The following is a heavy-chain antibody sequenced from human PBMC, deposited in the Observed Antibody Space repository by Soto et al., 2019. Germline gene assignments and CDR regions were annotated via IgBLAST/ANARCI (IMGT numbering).Heavy chain of an antibody. CDR3: AKDRASSWEGPS. CDR1: GFTFGSHW. D-gene: IGHD6-13*01. J-gene: IGHJ4*02. Sequence: EVQLVESGGGLVQPGGSLRLSCAASGFTFGSHWMHWVRQAPGKGLVYVSRISSGGTTTNYAESVKGRFTISRDNARNTLYLQMSSLRAEDTAVYYCAKDRASSWEGPSWGQGTLVTVSS. CDR2: ISSGGTTT. V-gene: IGHV3-74*01.